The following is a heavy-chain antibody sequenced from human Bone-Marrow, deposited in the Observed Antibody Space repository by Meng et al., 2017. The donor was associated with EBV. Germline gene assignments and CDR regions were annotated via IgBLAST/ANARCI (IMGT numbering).Heavy chain of an antibody. J-gene: IGHJ4*02. V-gene: IGHV4-4*02. CDR1: GGSISSSTW. Sequence: GQVQESGPGRVKPSGTLSLTCAVSGGSISSSTWWSWVRQSPGEGLEWSGEIHHVGSTNYNPSLKSRVTISIDKSKKQFSLKLSSVTAADTAVYYCARRDYYDDTGYFDYWGQGTLVTVSS. CDR2: IHHVGST. D-gene: IGHD3-16*01. CDR3: ARRDYYDDTGYFDY.